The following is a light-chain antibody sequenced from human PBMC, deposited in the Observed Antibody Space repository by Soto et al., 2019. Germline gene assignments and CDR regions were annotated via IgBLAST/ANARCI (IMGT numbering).Light chain of an antibody. CDR1: QSVSSSY. J-gene: IGKJ1*01. Sequence: EIVLTQSPGTLSLSPGERATLSCRASQSVSSSYLAWYQQKPGQAPRLLIYGASSRATGIPDRFSGSGSGTDFTLTSSRLEPEDFAVYDCQQYGSSRTFSQGTKVEI. CDR2: GAS. CDR3: QQYGSSRT. V-gene: IGKV3-20*01.